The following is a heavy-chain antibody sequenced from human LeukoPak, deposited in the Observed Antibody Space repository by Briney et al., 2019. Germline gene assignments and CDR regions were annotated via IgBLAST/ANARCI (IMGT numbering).Heavy chain of an antibody. CDR3: VKVKFEGSDYYPHGSSFDY. V-gene: IGHV3-23*01. D-gene: IGHD3-22*01. CDR2: ITAGGDYT. Sequence: GGSLRLSCAASGFTFSSYAMTWVRQAPGKGLEWVSTITAGGDYTYYADSVKGRFTVSRDNSKNTLYLQMNSLRDEDTAVYYCVKVKFEGSDYYPHGSSFDYWGQGSLVTVSS. J-gene: IGHJ4*02. CDR1: GFTFSSYA.